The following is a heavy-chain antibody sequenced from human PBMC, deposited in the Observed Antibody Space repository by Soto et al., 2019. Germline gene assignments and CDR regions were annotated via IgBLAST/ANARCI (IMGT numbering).Heavy chain of an antibody. CDR3: ARFKWELLLYYFDY. Sequence: PSETLSLTCTVSGGSISSGDYYWSWIRQPPGKGLEWIGYIYYSGSTYYNPSLKSRVTISVDTSKNQFSLKLSSVTAADTAVYYCARFKWELLLYYFDYWGQGTLVTVSS. V-gene: IGHV4-30-4*01. CDR2: IYYSGST. CDR1: GGSISSGDYY. D-gene: IGHD1-26*01. J-gene: IGHJ4*02.